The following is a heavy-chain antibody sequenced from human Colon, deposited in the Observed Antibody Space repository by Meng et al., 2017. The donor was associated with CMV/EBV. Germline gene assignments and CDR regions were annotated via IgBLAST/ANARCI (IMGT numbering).Heavy chain of an antibody. V-gene: IGHV3-23*01. J-gene: IGHJ5*02. CDR3: AKIRKGGYCTGGSCFDT. D-gene: IGHD2-8*02. Sequence: GESLKISCAASGCAFSDYAMTWVRRAPGKGLEWVSFISDSGYTNYGDPVKGRFTISRDNSKNTVFLQMSSLRADDTGIYYCAKIRKGGYCTGGSCFDTWGQGTQVTVSS. CDR2: ISDSGYT. CDR1: GCAFSDYA.